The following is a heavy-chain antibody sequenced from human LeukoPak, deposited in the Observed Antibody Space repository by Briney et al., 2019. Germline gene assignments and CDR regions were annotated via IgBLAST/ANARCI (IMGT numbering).Heavy chain of an antibody. CDR3: ARDLGVPSMFDY. J-gene: IGHJ4*02. CDR2: IYYSGST. CDR1: GGSFSDYY. D-gene: IGHD2-8*01. Sequence: SETLSLTCAVYGGSFSDYYWSWIRQPPGKGLEWIGYIYYSGSTNYNPSLKSRVTISVDTSKNQFSLKLSSVTAADTAVYYCARDLGVPSMFDYWGQGTLVTVSS. V-gene: IGHV4-59*01.